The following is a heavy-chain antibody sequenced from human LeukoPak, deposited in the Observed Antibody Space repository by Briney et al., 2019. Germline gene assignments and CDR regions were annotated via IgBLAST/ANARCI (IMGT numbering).Heavy chain of an antibody. D-gene: IGHD6-19*01. Sequence: ASVKVSCKASGGTFSSYAISWVRQAPGQGLEWMGGIIPIFGTANYAQKLQGRVTMTTDTSTSTAYMELRSLRSDDTAVYYCARDSPYSSGLEGDYWGQGTLVTVSS. CDR3: ARDSPYSSGLEGDY. CDR2: IIPIFGTA. CDR1: GGTFSSYA. V-gene: IGHV1-69*05. J-gene: IGHJ4*02.